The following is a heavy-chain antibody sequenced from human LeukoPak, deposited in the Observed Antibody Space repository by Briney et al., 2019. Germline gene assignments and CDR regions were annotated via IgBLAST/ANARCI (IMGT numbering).Heavy chain of an antibody. J-gene: IGHJ6*02. CDR2: IKSKTDGGTT. V-gene: IGHV3-15*01. CDR3: TSRSSWSYYYYGMDV. D-gene: IGHD6-13*01. Sequence: PGGSLRLSCAASGFTFSNAWMSGVRQAPGKGLEWVGRIKSKTDGGTTDYAAPVKGRFTISRDDSKNTLYLQMNSLRTEDTAVYYCTSRSSWSYYYYGMDVWGQGTTVTVSS. CDR1: GFTFSNAW.